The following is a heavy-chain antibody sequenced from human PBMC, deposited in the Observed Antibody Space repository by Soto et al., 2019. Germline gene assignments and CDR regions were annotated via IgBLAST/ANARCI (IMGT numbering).Heavy chain of an antibody. CDR1: GGSISTYH. D-gene: IGHD4-4*01. J-gene: IGHJ4*02. CDR2: VYYNGNT. Sequence: QVQLQGSGPGLVKPSETLSLRCSVSGGSISTYHWSWIRQPPGKRLEWIGNVYYNGNTNYNPSVKSRVSISVDTSKNEFFLRLSSVTAADMAVYYCARGGATGYLDSWGQGTRVIVSS. CDR3: ARGGATGYLDS. V-gene: IGHV4-59*01.